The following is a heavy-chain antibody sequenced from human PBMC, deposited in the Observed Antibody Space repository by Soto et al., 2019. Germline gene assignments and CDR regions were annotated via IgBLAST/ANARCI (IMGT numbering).Heavy chain of an antibody. CDR2: ISATGGST. CDR3: AKDLSSSTNYYYGMDV. CDR1: GFSFSTYA. V-gene: IGHV3-23*01. J-gene: IGHJ6*02. D-gene: IGHD1-26*01. Sequence: EVQLLESGGGLVQPGGSLRLSCAASGFSFSTYAMSWVRQAPGKGLEWVSVISATGGSTFYADSVKGRFTVSRDNSRNTLYLQMISLRVEYTAVYYCAKDLSSSTNYYYGMDVWGQGTTVTVSS.